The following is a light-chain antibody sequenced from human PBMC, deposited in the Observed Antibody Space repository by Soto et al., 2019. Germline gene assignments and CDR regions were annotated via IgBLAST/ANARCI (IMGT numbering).Light chain of an antibody. V-gene: IGKV4-1*01. J-gene: IGKJ3*01. CDR1: QSVLYTSNNKNY. Sequence: DIVMTQSPDSLAVSLGERATVNCKSSQSVLYTSNNKNYLAWYQQKPGQPPKLLIYWASTRESGVPDRFSGSGSGTDFTLTISSLQAEDVAVYYCQQYYTPPPFLGPGTKVDIK. CDR3: QQYYTPPPF. CDR2: WAS.